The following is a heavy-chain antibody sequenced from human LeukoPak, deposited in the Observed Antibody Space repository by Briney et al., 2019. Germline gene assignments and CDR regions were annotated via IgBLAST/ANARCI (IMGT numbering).Heavy chain of an antibody. D-gene: IGHD1-14*01. Sequence: GASVEVSCKASGYTFTGYYMHWVRQAPGQGLEWMGWINPNSGGTNYAQKFQGRVTMTRDTSISTAYIEVTRLTSDDTAVYSCARYAEATSFDNWGQGTLVTVSS. CDR1: GYTFTGYY. CDR3: ARYAEATSFDN. CDR2: INPNSGGT. V-gene: IGHV1-2*02. J-gene: IGHJ4*02.